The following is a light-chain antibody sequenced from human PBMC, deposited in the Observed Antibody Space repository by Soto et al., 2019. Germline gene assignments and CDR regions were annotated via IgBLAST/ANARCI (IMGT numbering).Light chain of an antibody. Sequence: EIVMTXSPATLSVSXXXXXTLSCRASQSVSSNLAWYQQKPGQAPRLLIYGASTRATGIPARFSGSGSGTEFTLTISSLQSEDFAVYYCQQYNNWPPFTFGPGTKVDIK. CDR2: GAS. CDR1: QSVSSN. J-gene: IGKJ3*01. V-gene: IGKV3D-15*01. CDR3: QQYNNWPPFT.